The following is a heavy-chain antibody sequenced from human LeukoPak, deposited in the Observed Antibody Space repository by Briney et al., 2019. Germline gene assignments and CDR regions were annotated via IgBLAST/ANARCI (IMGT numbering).Heavy chain of an antibody. CDR2: INPNTVGT. J-gene: IGHJ4*02. CDR3: ARGAAFGVDSDFDY. D-gene: IGHD3-3*01. Sequence: ASVKVSCKASGYTFTDYYMHWVRQAPGQGLEWMGWINPNTVGTNYAQKFHGRVTMTRDTSINTAYMELSSLRSDDTALYYCARGAAFGVDSDFDYWGQGTLVTVSS. V-gene: IGHV1-2*02. CDR1: GYTFTDYY.